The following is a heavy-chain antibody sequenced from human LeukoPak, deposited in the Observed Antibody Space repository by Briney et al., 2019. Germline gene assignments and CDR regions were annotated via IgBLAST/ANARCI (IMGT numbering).Heavy chain of an antibody. Sequence: QPGGSLRLSCAASGFTFSSYWMSWVRQAPGKGLEWVANIKQDGREKYYVDSVKGRFTISRDNAKNSLYLQMNSLRAEDTAVYYCAELGITMIGGVWGKGTTVTISS. J-gene: IGHJ6*04. V-gene: IGHV3-7*01. CDR1: GFTFSSYW. CDR2: IKQDGREK. CDR3: AELGITMIGGV. D-gene: IGHD3-10*02.